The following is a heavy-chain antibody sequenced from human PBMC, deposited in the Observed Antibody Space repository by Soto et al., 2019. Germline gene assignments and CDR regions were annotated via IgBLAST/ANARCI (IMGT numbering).Heavy chain of an antibody. CDR1: GGNFTNYG. CDR2: IIPLFGTT. D-gene: IGHD1-26*01. CDR3: ARAHGTSWYNWFDP. J-gene: IGHJ5*02. V-gene: IGHV1-69*13. Sequence: SVKVSCKAFGGNFTNYGISWVRRAPGQGLEWMGGIIPLFGTTNYAQKFRGRVTVTADESTSTVYMELNSLRSEDTAIYYCARAHGTSWYNWFDPWGQGTLVTVSS.